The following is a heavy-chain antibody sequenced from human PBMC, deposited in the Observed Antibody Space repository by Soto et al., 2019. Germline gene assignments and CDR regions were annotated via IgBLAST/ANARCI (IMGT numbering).Heavy chain of an antibody. CDR1: GDSVSSNSAA. J-gene: IGHJ1*01. CDR2: TYYRSKWYN. CDR3: AKAKGWGYRRGWYHFET. D-gene: IGHD6-19*01. Sequence: SQTLSLTCAISGDSVSSNSAAWNWIRQSPSRGLEWLGRTYYRSKWYNDYAVSVKSRITINPDTSKNQFSLQLNSVTPEDTAVYYCAKAKGWGYRRGWYHFETWGKGTLVTVSA. V-gene: IGHV6-1*01.